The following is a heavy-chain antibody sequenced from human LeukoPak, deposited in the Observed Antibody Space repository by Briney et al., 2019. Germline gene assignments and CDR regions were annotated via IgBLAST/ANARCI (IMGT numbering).Heavy chain of an antibody. V-gene: IGHV7-4-1*02. Sequence: GASVKVSCKASGYTFTSYAMNWVRQAPGQGLEWMGWINTNTGNPTYAQGFTGRFVFSLDTSVSTAYLQISSLKAEDTAVYYCARDHRYYRGPAAIPRTRRGGFDPWGQGTLVTVSS. CDR1: GYTFTSYA. CDR2: INTNTGNP. CDR3: ARDHRYYRGPAAIPRTRRGGFDP. D-gene: IGHD2-2*02. J-gene: IGHJ5*02.